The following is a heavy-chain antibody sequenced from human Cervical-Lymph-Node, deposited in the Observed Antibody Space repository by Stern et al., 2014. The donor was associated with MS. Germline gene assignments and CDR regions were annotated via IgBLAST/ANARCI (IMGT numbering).Heavy chain of an antibody. Sequence: VQLVESGAEVKKPGSSVKVSCKASGGTFSRYAISWARQAPGQGLAWMGGIIPIFGTANYAQKFQGRVTITADESTSTAYMELSSLRSEDTAVYYCARDGLNSLIFQHWGQGTLVTVSS. CDR1: GGTFSRYA. D-gene: IGHD4-23*01. CDR2: IIPIFGTA. CDR3: ARDGLNSLIFQH. J-gene: IGHJ1*01. V-gene: IGHV1-69*01.